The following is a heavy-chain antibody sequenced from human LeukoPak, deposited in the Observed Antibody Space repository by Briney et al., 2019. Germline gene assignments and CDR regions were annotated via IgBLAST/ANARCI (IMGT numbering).Heavy chain of an antibody. CDR3: AGGDSGFGY. V-gene: IGHV3-74*01. CDR2: ANSDGSST. J-gene: IGHJ4*02. Sequence: GGSLRLSCAASGFTFSSYWMHWVRQAPGKGLVWVSRANSDGSSTSYADSVKGRFAISRDNAKNTLYLQMNSLRVEDTAVYYRAGGDSGFGYWGQGTLVTVSS. D-gene: IGHD3-10*01. CDR1: GFTFSSYW.